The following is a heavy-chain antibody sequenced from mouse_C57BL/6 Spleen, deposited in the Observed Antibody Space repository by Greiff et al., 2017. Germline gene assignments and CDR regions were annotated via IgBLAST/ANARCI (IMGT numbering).Heavy chain of an antibody. CDR3: AHTAQATGDYAMDY. D-gene: IGHD3-2*02. V-gene: IGHV1-64*01. CDR1: GYTFTSYW. J-gene: IGHJ4*01. CDR2: IHPNSGST. Sequence: QVQLQQPGAELVKPGASVKVSCKASGYTFTSYWMHWVKQRPGQGLEWIGMIHPNSGSTNYNEKFKSKATLTVDKSSSTAYMQLSSLTSEDSAVYYCAHTAQATGDYAMDYWGQGTSVTVSS.